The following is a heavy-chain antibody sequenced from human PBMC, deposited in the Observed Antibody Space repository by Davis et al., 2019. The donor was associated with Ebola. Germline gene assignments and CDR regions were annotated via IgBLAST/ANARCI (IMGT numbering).Heavy chain of an antibody. Sequence: AASVPVSCKASGYTFTNYGITWVRQAPGQGLEWMGWINPHNGNTNYAQNVQGRVTMTTDTSTSTAYMEVGSLRSDDTAVYYCARTVDTAMVHAFWYFDLWGRGTLVTVSS. J-gene: IGHJ2*01. D-gene: IGHD5-18*01. CDR2: INPHNGNT. V-gene: IGHV1-18*04. CDR3: ARTVDTAMVHAFWYFDL. CDR1: GYTFTNYG.